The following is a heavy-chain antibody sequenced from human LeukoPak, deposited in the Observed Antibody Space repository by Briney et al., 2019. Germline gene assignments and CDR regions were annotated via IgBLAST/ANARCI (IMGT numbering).Heavy chain of an antibody. V-gene: IGHV3-7*01. CDR3: ARDTDVDTSPGYGMGV. CDR2: IKQDGSEK. D-gene: IGHD5-18*01. CDR1: GFTFSSYW. Sequence: GGSLRLSCAASGFTFSSYWMSWVRQAPGKGLEWVANIKQDGSEKYCVDSVKGRFTISRDNAKNSLYLQMNSLRAEDTAVYYCARDTDVDTSPGYGMGVWGQGTTATVSS. J-gene: IGHJ6*02.